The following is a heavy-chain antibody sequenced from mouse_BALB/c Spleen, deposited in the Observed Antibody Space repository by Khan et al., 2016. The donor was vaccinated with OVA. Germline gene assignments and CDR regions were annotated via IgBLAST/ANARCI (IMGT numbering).Heavy chain of an antibody. CDR2: INTYTGEP. D-gene: IGHD4-1*02. CDR3: ARSNSYWYFDV. Sequence: QIQLVQSGPELKKPGETVKISCKASGYTFTNYGMNWVKQAPGKGLKWMGWINTYTGEPTYANDFKGRFAFSLEPSASTAYLQINNLKNEDTPTYFCARSNSYWYFDVWGAGTTVTGSS. J-gene: IGHJ1*01. V-gene: IGHV9-3-1*01. CDR1: GYTFTNYG.